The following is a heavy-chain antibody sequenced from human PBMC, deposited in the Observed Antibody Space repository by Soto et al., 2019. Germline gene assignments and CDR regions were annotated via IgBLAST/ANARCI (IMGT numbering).Heavy chain of an antibody. J-gene: IGHJ6*02. V-gene: IGHV1-3*01. Sequence: QVQLVQSGAEVKKAGASVKVSCKASGYTFTSYAMHWVRQAPGQRLEWMGWINAGNGNTKYSQKFQGRVTITRDTSASTAYMELSSLRSEDTAVYYCARDQRYCSGGSCYSAYYYYYGMDVWGQGTTVTVSS. D-gene: IGHD2-15*01. CDR1: GYTFTSYA. CDR2: INAGNGNT. CDR3: ARDQRYCSGGSCYSAYYYYYGMDV.